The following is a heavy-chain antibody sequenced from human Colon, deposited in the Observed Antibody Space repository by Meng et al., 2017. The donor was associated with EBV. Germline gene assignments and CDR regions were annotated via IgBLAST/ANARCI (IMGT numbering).Heavy chain of an antibody. Sequence: EVXLVESGGXLVKPGGSLRLSGAASGLIFSSYTMHWVRQAPGKGLEWVSSISNGGNYIYYADSVKGRFTISRDNAKNSLYLQMNSLRAEDTAVYHCAREANYYDSSGFDYWGQGTLVTVSS. J-gene: IGHJ4*02. CDR1: GLIFSSYT. V-gene: IGHV3-21*01. CDR3: AREANYYDSSGFDY. D-gene: IGHD3-22*01. CDR2: ISNGGNYI.